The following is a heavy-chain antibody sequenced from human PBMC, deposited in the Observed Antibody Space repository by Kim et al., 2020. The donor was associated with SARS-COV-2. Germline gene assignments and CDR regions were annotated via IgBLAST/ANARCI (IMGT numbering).Heavy chain of an antibody. Sequence: GGSLRLSCAASGFTFSDYYMSWIRQAPGKGLEWVSYISSSGSTIYYADSVKGRFTISRDNAKNSLYLQMNSLRAEDTAVYYCARTFYDYGDPTGFYYFDYWGQGTLVTVSS. CDR3: ARTFYDYGDPTGFYYFDY. J-gene: IGHJ4*02. V-gene: IGHV3-11*01. D-gene: IGHD4-17*01. CDR1: GFTFSDYY. CDR2: ISSSGSTI.